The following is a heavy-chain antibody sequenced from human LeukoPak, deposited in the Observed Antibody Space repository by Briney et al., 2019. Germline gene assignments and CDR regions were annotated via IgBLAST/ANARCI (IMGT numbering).Heavy chain of an antibody. J-gene: IGHJ5*02. CDR1: GFTFSDSA. D-gene: IGHD1-26*01. Sequence: PGGSLKLSCVASGFTFSDSAIHWVRQSSGKGLEWNGHMDKETNLYATALAASVKGRFTVSKDDSKNTASLHMNSLKTEDTALYYCTRDSGTYNWFDPWGQGTLVTVSS. V-gene: IGHV3-73*01. CDR2: MDKETNLYAT. CDR3: TRDSGTYNWFDP.